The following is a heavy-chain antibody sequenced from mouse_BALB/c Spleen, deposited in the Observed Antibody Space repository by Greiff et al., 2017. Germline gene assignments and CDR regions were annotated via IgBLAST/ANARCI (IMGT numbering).Heavy chain of an antibody. CDR3: AGGEAMDY. J-gene: IGHJ4*01. CDR2: ISNGGGST. Sequence: EVQGVESGGGLVQPGGSLKLSCAASGFTFSSYTMSWVRQTPEKRLEWVAYISNGGGSTYYPDTVKGRFTISRDNAKNTLYLQMSSLKSEDTAMYYCAGGEAMDYWGQGTSVTVSS. CDR1: GFTFSSYT. V-gene: IGHV5-12-2*01.